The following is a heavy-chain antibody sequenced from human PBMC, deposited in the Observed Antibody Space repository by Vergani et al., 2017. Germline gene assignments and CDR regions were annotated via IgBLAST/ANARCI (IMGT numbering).Heavy chain of an antibody. V-gene: IGHV3-43D*04. CDR1: GFTFDDYA. D-gene: IGHD3-16*01. Sequence: EVQLVESGGVVVQPGGSLRLSCAASGFTFDDYAMHWVRQAPGKGLEWVSLISWDGGSTYYADSVKGRFTISRDNSKNSLYLQMNSLGTDDTATYYCAKHFRGWGIDYWGQGTQVIVSS. J-gene: IGHJ4*02. CDR3: AKHFRGWGIDY. CDR2: ISWDGGST.